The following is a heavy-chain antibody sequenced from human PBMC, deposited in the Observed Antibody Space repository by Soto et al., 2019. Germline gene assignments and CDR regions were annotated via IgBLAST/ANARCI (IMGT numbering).Heavy chain of an antibody. D-gene: IGHD3-22*01. J-gene: IGHJ4*02. CDR2: ISSSSSYI. CDR3: ARDPSDYYDSSGYSKGPFDY. CDR1: GFTFSSYS. V-gene: IGHV3-21*01. Sequence: PGGSLRLSCAASGFTFSSYSMNWVRQAPGKGLEWVSSISSSSSYIYYADSVKGRFTISRDNAKNSLYLQMNSLRAEDTAVYYCARDPSDYYDSSGYSKGPFDYWAQGTLVTVSS.